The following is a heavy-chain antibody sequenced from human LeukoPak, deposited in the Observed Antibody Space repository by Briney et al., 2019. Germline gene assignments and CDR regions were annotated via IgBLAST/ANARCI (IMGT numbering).Heavy chain of an antibody. CDR1: GGSISSTNYY. D-gene: IGHD1-1*01. CDR3: ARRYNWNDRWD. Sequence: SETLSLTRTVSGGSISSTNYYWGWIRQPPGNGLEWIGSIYYSGSTYYNPSLKSRLTISLDTSKNQFSLRLSSVTAADTAFYYCARRYNWNDRWDWGQGTLVTVSP. V-gene: IGHV4-39*07. J-gene: IGHJ4*02. CDR2: IYYSGST.